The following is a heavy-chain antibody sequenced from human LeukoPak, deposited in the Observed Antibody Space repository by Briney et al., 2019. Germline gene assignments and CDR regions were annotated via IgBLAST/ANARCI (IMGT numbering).Heavy chain of an antibody. Sequence: PSETLSLTCAVYGGSFSGNYWTLIRQTPGRWLEWIGESSPTGDITGYNPSLKGRATIPVDSSKNQFSLKLTSVTAADTGVYYCARVPDFIARPCDSWGPGTLVTVSS. CDR3: ARVPDFIARPCDS. D-gene: IGHD2-21*01. CDR1: GGSFSGNY. J-gene: IGHJ4*02. V-gene: IGHV4-34*01. CDR2: SSPTGDIT.